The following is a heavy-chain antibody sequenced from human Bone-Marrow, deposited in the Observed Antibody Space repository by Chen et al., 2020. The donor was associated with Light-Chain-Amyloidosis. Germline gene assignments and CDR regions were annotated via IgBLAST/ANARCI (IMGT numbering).Heavy chain of an antibody. CDR2: IGHSGST. J-gene: IGHJ6*02. Sequence: QGQLQQWGAGLLKPSETLYLTCGVYVGSFSDYSLSWFRQSSGMGLEWIGKIGHSGSTKYNPSLKSRVTMSVDTSKNQFSLKMNSVTAADTAVYYCVRDTYDSSTYYTYRSMDVWGQGTTVTVSS. CDR1: VGSFSDYS. CDR3: VRDTYDSSTYYTYRSMDV. V-gene: IGHV4-34*01. D-gene: IGHD3-22*01.